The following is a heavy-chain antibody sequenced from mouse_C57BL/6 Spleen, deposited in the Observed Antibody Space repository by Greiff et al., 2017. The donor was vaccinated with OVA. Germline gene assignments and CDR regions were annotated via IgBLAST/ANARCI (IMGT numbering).Heavy chain of an antibody. J-gene: IGHJ1*03. CDR1: GYTFTSYW. CDR2: IDPSDSYT. CDR3: ARAGGLRQVYWYFDV. V-gene: IGHV1-59*01. Sequence: QVQLQQPGAELVRPGTSVKLSCKASGYTFTSYWMHWVKQRPGQGLEWIGVIDPSDSYTNYNQKFKGKATLTVDTSSSTAYMQLSSLTSEDSAVYYCARAGGLRQVYWYFDVWGTGTTVTVSS. D-gene: IGHD2-4*01.